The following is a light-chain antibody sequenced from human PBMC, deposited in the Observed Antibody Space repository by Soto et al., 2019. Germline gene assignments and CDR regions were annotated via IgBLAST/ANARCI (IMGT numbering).Light chain of an antibody. J-gene: IGKJ3*01. CDR3: QQRSSWPFT. CDR2: ATS. Sequence: EVVLTQSPATLSLSPGEGATLSCRASQSIGNYLAWYQQKPGQAPRLLIYATSNRATGIPARFSGSGSGTDFTLTIISLDPEDFAVYYCQQRSSWPFTFGPGTKVDIK. V-gene: IGKV3-11*01. CDR1: QSIGNY.